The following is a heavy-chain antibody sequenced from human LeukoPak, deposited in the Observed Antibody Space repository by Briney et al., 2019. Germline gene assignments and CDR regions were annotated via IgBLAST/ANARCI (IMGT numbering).Heavy chain of an antibody. J-gene: IGHJ4*02. CDR2: INPNSGGT. Sequence: GASVKVSCKASGYTFTGYYMHWVRQAPGQGLEWMGWINPNSGGTNYAQKFLGRVTMTRDTSISTAYMELSRLRSDDTAVYYCARAVAVTMVQGVKYWGQGTLVTVSS. CDR3: ARAVAVTMVQGVKY. V-gene: IGHV1-2*02. D-gene: IGHD3-10*01. CDR1: GYTFTGYY.